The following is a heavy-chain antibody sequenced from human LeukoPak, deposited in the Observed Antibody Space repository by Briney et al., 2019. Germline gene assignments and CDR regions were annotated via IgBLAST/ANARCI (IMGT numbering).Heavy chain of an antibody. CDR2: ISKNTVDT. J-gene: IGHJ4*02. Sequence: GGSLRLSCAASGFTVSSNYMSWVRQAPGKGLEWVSAISKNTVDTYYADSVKGRLTISRDSSKNTVYLQMNSLRAEDTAVYYCVRDMEPLRYFDTWGQGTLVTVSS. CDR1: GFTVSSNY. V-gene: IGHV3-53*01. CDR3: VRDMEPLRYFDT. D-gene: IGHD3-9*01.